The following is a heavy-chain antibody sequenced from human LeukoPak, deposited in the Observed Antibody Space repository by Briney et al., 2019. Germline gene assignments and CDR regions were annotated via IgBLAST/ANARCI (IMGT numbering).Heavy chain of an antibody. CDR3: ATDQDHGYFRQ. Sequence: GGSLRLSCAASGFTVSSNYMNWVRQAPGKGLEWVSVIDSGDRTYYADSVRGRFTISRDNAKNTLYLDMNSLRAEDTAVFYCATDQDHGYFRQWGQGTLVTVSS. V-gene: IGHV3-66*01. CDR1: GFTVSSNY. D-gene: IGHD4-17*01. CDR2: IDSGDRT. J-gene: IGHJ1*01.